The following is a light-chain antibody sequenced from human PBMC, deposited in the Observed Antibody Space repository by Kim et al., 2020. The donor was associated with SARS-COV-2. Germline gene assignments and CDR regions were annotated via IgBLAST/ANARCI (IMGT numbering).Light chain of an antibody. CDR3: QQRSNWPIT. J-gene: IGKJ5*01. V-gene: IGKV3-11*01. Sequence: LSPGERAALSSRASQRVSSHLGLYQQKPGQAPTLLIFDASNRATGSPARFSGSGSGTDFTLTISSLEPEDFAVYYCQQRSNWPITYGQGTRLEIK. CDR1: QRVSSH. CDR2: DAS.